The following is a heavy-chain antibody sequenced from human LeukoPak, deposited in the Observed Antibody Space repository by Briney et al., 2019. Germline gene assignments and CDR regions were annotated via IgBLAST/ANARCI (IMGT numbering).Heavy chain of an antibody. CDR3: ATVNNDFWSGSPLDY. Sequence: GASVKVSCKASGYTFTDYYMHWVRQAPGKGLEWMGGFDPEDGETIYAQKFQGRVTMTEDTSTDTAYMELSSLRSEDTAVYYCATVNNDFWSGSPLDYWGQGTLVTVSS. V-gene: IGHV1-24*01. CDR1: GYTFTDYY. D-gene: IGHD3-3*01. CDR2: FDPEDGET. J-gene: IGHJ4*02.